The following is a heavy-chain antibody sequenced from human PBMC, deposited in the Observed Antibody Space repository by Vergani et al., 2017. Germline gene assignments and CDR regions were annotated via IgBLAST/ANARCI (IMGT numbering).Heavy chain of an antibody. CDR3: ARGYCSGGSCYFDD. CDR2: IYTSGST. V-gene: IGHV4-4*07. D-gene: IGHD2-15*01. J-gene: IGHJ4*02. CDR1: GGSISSYY. Sequence: QVQLQESGPGLVKPSETLSLTCTVSGGSISSYYWSWIRQPAGKGLEWIGRIYTSGSTNYNPSLKSRVTMSVDTSKNQFSLKLSSVTAADTAVYYCARGYCSGGSCYFDDWGQGTLVTVSS.